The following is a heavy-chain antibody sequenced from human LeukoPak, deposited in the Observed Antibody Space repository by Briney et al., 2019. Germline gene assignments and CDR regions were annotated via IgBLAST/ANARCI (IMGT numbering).Heavy chain of an antibody. J-gene: IGHJ4*02. Sequence: SETPSLTCTVSGGSISSYYWSWIRQPPGKGLEWIGEINHSGSTNYNPSLKSRVTISVDTSKNQFSLKLSSVTAADTAVYYCAREINYYGSGSPKFFDYWGQGTLVTVSS. CDR2: INHSGST. CDR3: AREINYYGSGSPKFFDY. CDR1: GGSISSYY. V-gene: IGHV4-34*01. D-gene: IGHD3-10*01.